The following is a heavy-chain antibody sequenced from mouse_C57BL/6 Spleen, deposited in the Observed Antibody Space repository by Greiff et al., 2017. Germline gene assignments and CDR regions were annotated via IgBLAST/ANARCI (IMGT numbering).Heavy chain of an antibody. CDR1: GFTFSSYA. J-gene: IGHJ2*01. Sequence: DVKLVESGGGLVKPGGSLKLSCAASGFTFSSYAMSWVRQTPEKRLEWVATISDGGSYTYYPDNVKGRFTISRDNAKNNLYLQMSHLKSEDTAMYYCARDWDVYYFDYWGQGTTLTVSS. V-gene: IGHV5-4*01. CDR3: ARDWDVYYFDY. CDR2: ISDGGSYT. D-gene: IGHD4-1*01.